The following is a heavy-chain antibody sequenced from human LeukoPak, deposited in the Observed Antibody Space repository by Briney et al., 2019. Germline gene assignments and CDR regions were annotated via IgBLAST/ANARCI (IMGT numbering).Heavy chain of an antibody. Sequence: GRSLRLSCAASGFTFSSYGMHWVRQAPGKGLEWVAVISYDGSNKYYADSVKGRFTISRDNSKNTLYLQMNSLRAEDTAVYYCAKTARSIAVAGTVDYWGQGTLVTVSS. V-gene: IGHV3-30*18. CDR1: GFTFSSYG. D-gene: IGHD6-19*01. J-gene: IGHJ4*02. CDR3: AKTARSIAVAGTVDY. CDR2: ISYDGSNK.